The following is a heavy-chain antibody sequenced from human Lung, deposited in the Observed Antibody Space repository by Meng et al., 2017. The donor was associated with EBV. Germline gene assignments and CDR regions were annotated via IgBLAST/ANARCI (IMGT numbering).Heavy chain of an antibody. V-gene: IGHV3-23*04. J-gene: IGHJ4*02. CDR2: ITGSGDTT. Sequence: EVQRVGSGGGLVQPGGSLRLSCAASGLMFSNYAMTWVRQAPGKGLEWVSSITGSGDTTYYADSVKGRFTISRDNSKNTLYLQMNSLRAEDTAVYYCAKQSYGDFVHFDYWGQGILVTVSS. CDR3: AKQSYGDFVHFDY. D-gene: IGHD4-17*01. CDR1: GLMFSNYA.